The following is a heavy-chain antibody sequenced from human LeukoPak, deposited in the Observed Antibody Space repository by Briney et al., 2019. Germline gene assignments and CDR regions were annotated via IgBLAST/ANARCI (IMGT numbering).Heavy chain of an antibody. V-gene: IGHV1-18*01. D-gene: IGHD2-2*01. CDR3: ARSQAVVSSSLYYYYMDV. CDR1: GYTFLSHG. J-gene: IGHJ6*03. CDR2: TSTNNRNT. Sequence: ASVKVSCKASGYTFLSHGFGWVRQAPGQGLEWMGWTSTNNRNTNYAQRLQGRVTMTTDTSTNTAYMELRTLRSVDTAVYYCARSQAVVSSSLYYYYMDVWGKGTTIIVSS.